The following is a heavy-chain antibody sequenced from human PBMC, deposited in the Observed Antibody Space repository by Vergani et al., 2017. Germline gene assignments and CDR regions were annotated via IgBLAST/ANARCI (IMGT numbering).Heavy chain of an antibody. CDR2: INPNSGGT. D-gene: IGHD3-22*01. J-gene: IGHJ6*02. V-gene: IGHV1-2*02. Sequence: QVQLVQSGAEVKMPGASVKVSCKASGYTFSGYYMHWVRQAPGQGLEWMGWINPNSGGTNYAQKFQGRVTITADESTSTAYMELSSLRSEDTAVYYCARVYYDSTGPYYYYGMDVWGQGTTVTVSS. CDR3: ARVYYDSTGPYYYYGMDV. CDR1: GYTFSGYY.